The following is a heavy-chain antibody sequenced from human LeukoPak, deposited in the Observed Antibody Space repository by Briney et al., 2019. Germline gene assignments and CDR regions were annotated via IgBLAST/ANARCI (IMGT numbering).Heavy chain of an antibody. CDR2: IYHSGNT. Sequence: SETLSLTCDVSGHSIRSGSYWGWIWQPPGKGLEWIGSIYHSGNTYYNSSLKSRLIISVDTSKNQISLKLSSVAAADTAIYYCARGRGGSGDRVIFDTWGQGTLVTISS. CDR3: ARGRGGSGDRVIFDT. J-gene: IGHJ4*02. CDR1: GHSIRSGSY. V-gene: IGHV4-38-2*01. D-gene: IGHD1-26*01.